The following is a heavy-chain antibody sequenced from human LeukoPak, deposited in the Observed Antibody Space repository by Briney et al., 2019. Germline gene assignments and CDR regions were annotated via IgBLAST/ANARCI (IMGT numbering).Heavy chain of an antibody. Sequence: SETLSLTXTVSGGSISSYYWSWVWQPPGKGLEWFGYIYYSGSTNYNPSLKSRVTISVDTSKNQFSLKLSSVTAADTAVYYCASRFSSSWYDYFDYWGQGTLVTVSS. CDR2: IYYSGST. CDR3: ASRFSSSWYDYFDY. D-gene: IGHD6-13*01. J-gene: IGHJ4*02. CDR1: GGSISSYY. V-gene: IGHV4-59*01.